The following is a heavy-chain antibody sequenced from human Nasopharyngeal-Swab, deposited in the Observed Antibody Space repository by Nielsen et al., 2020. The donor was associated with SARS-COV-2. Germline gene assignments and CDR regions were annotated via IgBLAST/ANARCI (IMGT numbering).Heavy chain of an antibody. CDR3: ARDDCSSTSCYGRSNAFDI. CDR2: ISSSSSTI. D-gene: IGHD2-2*01. J-gene: IGHJ3*02. Sequence: WIRQPPGKGLEWVSYISSSSSTIYYADSVKGRFTISRDNAKNSLYLQMNSLRDEDTAAYYCARDDCSSTSCYGRSNAFDIWGQGTMVTVSS. V-gene: IGHV3-48*02.